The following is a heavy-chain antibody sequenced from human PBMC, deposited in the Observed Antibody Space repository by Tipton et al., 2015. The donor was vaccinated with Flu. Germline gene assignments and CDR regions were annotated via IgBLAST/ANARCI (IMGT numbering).Heavy chain of an antibody. CDR1: SGSIRSTNYF. CDR2: IYPSGTT. J-gene: IGHJ5*02. V-gene: IGHV4-39*01. CDR3: ARHKVIIDITPGNWFDP. Sequence: TLSLTCTVSSGSIRSTNYFCAWIRQPPGKRLELIGSIYPSGTTYYNPSLKSRVTISVDTSKSQFSLMLRSVTAADTAVYYCARHKVIIDITPGNWFDPWGQGTLITVAS. D-gene: IGHD2-21*01.